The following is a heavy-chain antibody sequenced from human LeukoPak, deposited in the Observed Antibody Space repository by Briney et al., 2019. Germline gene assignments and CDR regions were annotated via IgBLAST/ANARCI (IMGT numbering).Heavy chain of an antibody. J-gene: IGHJ4*02. CDR1: GFTFSSYG. V-gene: IGHV3-30*02. D-gene: IGHD6-19*01. CDR2: IRYDGSNK. Sequence: GGSLRLSCAASGFTFSSYGMHWVRQAPGKGLEWVAFIRYDGSNKYYADSVKGRFTISRDNSKNTLYLQMNSLRAEDTAVYYCAKVGKYSSGWCTVDYWGQGTLVTVS. CDR3: AKVGKYSSGWCTVDY.